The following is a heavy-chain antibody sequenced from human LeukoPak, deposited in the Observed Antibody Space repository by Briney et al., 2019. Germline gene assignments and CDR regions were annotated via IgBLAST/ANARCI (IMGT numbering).Heavy chain of an antibody. CDR2: ISYDGSNK. CDR1: GFTFSSYA. J-gene: IGHJ4*02. D-gene: IGHD3-3*01. CDR3: ARAGRWVVIYDFWSGTGGGYFDY. V-gene: IGHV3-30*04. Sequence: GGSLRLSCAASGFTFSSYAMHWVRQAPGKGLEWVAVISYDGSNKYYADSVKGRFTISRDNSKNTLYLQMNSLRAEDTAVYYCARAGRWVVIYDFWSGTGGGYFDYWGQGTLVTVSS.